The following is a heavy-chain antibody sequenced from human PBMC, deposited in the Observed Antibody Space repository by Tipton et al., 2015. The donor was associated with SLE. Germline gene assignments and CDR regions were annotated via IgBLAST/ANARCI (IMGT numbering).Heavy chain of an antibody. CDR1: GGSFSGYY. J-gene: IGHJ6*02. D-gene: IGHD2-15*01. CDR2: INHSGST. CDR3: ARGEFVVVVAASYYYYGMDV. Sequence: LRLSCAVYGGSFSGYYWSWIRQPPGKGLDWIGEINHSGSTNYNPSLKSRVTISVDTSKNQFSLKLSSVTAADTAVYYCARGEFVVVVAASYYYYGMDVWGQGTTVPVSS. V-gene: IGHV4-34*01.